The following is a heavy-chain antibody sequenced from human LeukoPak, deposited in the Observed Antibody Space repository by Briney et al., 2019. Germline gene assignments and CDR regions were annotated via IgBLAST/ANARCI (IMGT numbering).Heavy chain of an antibody. Sequence: ASVKVSCKASGYTFTGYYMHWVRQAPGQGLEWMGWINPNSGGTNYAQKFQGRVTMTRDTSISTAYMELSRLRSDDTAVYYCVRGADYGGKKNAFDIWGQGTMVTVSS. D-gene: IGHD4-23*01. CDR2: INPNSGGT. CDR1: GYTFTGYY. V-gene: IGHV1-2*02. J-gene: IGHJ3*02. CDR3: VRGADYGGKKNAFDI.